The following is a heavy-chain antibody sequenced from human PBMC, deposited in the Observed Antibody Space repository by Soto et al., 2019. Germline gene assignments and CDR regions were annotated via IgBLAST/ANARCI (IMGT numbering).Heavy chain of an antibody. J-gene: IGHJ4*02. Sequence: PSETLSLTCTVSGVSLNSGHYYWVWIRQSPGKGLAWIASIYYDESTYYNPSLKSRVTISTYKPKNQFSLTLKSVTAADTAVYYCGKVLIGATRHTDVDSWGQGALVTVSS. CDR2: IYYDEST. V-gene: IGHV4-39*01. D-gene: IGHD2-15*01. CDR3: GKVLIGATRHTDVDS. CDR1: GVSLNSGHYY.